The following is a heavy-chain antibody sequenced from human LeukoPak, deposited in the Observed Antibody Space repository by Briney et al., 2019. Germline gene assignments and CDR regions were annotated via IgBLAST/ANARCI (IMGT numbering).Heavy chain of an antibody. V-gene: IGHV4-4*07. CDR3: ARETTVWVGFDP. D-gene: IGHD4-17*01. Sequence: SETLSLTCTVSGVSISSYYWSWIRQPAGKALEWIGRIYTAESTNYNPSLKGRVTMSVDTSKNQFSLILSSVTAADTAVYYCARETTVWVGFDPWGQGTLVTVSS. CDR1: GVSISSYY. J-gene: IGHJ5*02. CDR2: IYTAEST.